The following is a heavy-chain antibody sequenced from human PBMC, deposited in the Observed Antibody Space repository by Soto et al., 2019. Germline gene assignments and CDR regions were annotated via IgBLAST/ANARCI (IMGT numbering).Heavy chain of an antibody. CDR1: GGTFSSYA. CDR2: IIPIFGTA. J-gene: IGHJ5*02. V-gene: IGHV1-69*01. Sequence: QVQLVQSGAEVKKPGSSVKVSCKASGGTFSSYAISWVRQAPGQGLEWMGGIIPIFGTANYAQKFQGRVTITADESTSTAYRELSILRAKDTAVYYCARTIAPIPVRGWFAPWGQGTLVTVSS. D-gene: IGHD6-13*01. CDR3: ARTIAPIPVRGWFAP.